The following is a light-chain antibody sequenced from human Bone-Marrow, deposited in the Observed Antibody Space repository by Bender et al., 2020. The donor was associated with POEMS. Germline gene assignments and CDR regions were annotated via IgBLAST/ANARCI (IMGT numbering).Light chain of an antibody. Sequence: SALTQPASVSGSPGQSITISCAGTSNDVAVNKYVSWYQQHPGKAPKLMIYEVTIRPSGVSDRFSGSKSGNTASLIISGLQPEDEADYFCCSYTVIGTLVFGGGTRLTVL. CDR2: EVT. J-gene: IGLJ3*02. V-gene: IGLV2-14*01. CDR3: CSYTVIGTLV. CDR1: SNDVAVNKY.